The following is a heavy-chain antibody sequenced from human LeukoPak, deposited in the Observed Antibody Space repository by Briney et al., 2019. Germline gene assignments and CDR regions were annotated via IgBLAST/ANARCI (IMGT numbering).Heavy chain of an antibody. CDR3: ARLRNTKNWFDP. Sequence: GESLKISCKVSGYIFTSQWIGWVRQMPGKGLEWMGIIYPGDSDTRYSPSFQGQVTISADKSISTAYLQWSSLKASDTAMYYCARLRNTKNWFDPWGQGTLVTVPS. V-gene: IGHV5-51*01. J-gene: IGHJ5*02. CDR1: GYIFTSQW. CDR2: IYPGDSDT.